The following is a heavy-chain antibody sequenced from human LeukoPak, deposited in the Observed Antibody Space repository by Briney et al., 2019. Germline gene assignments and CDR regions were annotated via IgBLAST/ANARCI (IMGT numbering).Heavy chain of an antibody. CDR2: IGSGSTAI. CDR3: ARVAVTTDY. Sequence: GGSLRLSCAASGFTFSSYSMNWVRQAPGKGLEWVSYIGSGSTAIYYADSVKGRFTISRDNVKNSLYLQMNSLRDEDTAVYYCARVAVTTDYWGRGTLVTVSS. J-gene: IGHJ4*02. CDR1: GFTFSSYS. V-gene: IGHV3-48*02. D-gene: IGHD4-17*01.